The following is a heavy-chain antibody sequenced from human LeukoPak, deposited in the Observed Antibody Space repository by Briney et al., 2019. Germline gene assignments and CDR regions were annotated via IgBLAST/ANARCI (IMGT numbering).Heavy chain of an antibody. D-gene: IGHD1-26*01. J-gene: IGHJ5*02. CDR3: ARRPYSGSPNWFDP. CDR2: INLGDSDT. CDR1: GHRFTNHW. V-gene: IGHV5-51*01. Sequence: GESLKISCEVSGHRFTNHWIGWVRPMPGKGLEWMGIINLGDSDTKYSPSFQGQVTISLDKSISTAYLQWRSLKASDTAMYYCARRPYSGSPNWFDPWGQGTLVTVSS.